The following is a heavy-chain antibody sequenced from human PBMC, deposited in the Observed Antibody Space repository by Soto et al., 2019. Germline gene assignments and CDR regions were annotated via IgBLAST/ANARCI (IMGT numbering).Heavy chain of an antibody. J-gene: IGHJ5*02. Sequence: PGESLKISCKGSGGTSSDQWIGWVRHTPDKGLEWIGFVFLGDSDARYSPAFQGQVAMSADRSGTYLQWSSLKASDTGIYYCARRRGRCSDGVCYSWWFDPWGQGTRVTVSS. CDR1: GGTSSDQW. V-gene: IGHV5-51*01. CDR3: ARRRGRCSDGVCYSWWFDP. CDR2: VFLGDSDA. D-gene: IGHD2-8*01.